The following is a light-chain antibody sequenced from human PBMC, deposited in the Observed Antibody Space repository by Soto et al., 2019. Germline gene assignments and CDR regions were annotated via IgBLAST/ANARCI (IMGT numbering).Light chain of an antibody. V-gene: IGKV3-15*01. J-gene: IGKJ2*01. CDR3: QQYNNWPPYT. CDR1: QSVSSN. CDR2: GAS. Sequence: EKVMTQSPATLSVSPGERATLSCRASQSVSSNLAWYQQKPGQAPRLLIYGASTRATGIPARFSGSGSGTECTLTISSLKSEDFAVYYCQQYNNWPPYTFGQGTKLEIK.